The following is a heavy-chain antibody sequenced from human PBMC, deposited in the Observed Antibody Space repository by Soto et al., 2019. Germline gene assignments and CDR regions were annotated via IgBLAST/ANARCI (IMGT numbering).Heavy chain of an antibody. CDR2: ISGSGGST. CDR3: ATEYYYGSGSNYYYYYGMYV. V-gene: IGHV3-23*01. D-gene: IGHD3-10*01. J-gene: IGHJ6*02. Sequence: GGSLRLSCAASGFTFTSYAMSWVRQAPGKGLEWVSAISGSGGSTYYADSVKGRFTISRDNSKNTLYLQMNSLRAEDTAVYYCATEYYYGSGSNYYYYYGMYVWCQGTTVTVSS. CDR1: GFTFTSYA.